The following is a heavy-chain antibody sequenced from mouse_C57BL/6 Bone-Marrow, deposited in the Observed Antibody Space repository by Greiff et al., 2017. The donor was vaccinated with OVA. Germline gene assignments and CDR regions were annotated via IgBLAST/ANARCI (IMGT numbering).Heavy chain of an antibody. D-gene: IGHD1-1*01. J-gene: IGHJ3*01. Sequence: QVQLQQSGAELARPGASVKLSCKASGYTFTSYGISWVEQRTGQGLEWIGEIYPSSGNTYYHAKFKGKATLTADKSSSTAYMELRSLTSEDSAVYFCARCYYGSPWFAYWGQGTLVTVSA. CDR1: GYTFTSYG. V-gene: IGHV1-81*01. CDR2: IYPSSGNT. CDR3: ARCYYGSPWFAY.